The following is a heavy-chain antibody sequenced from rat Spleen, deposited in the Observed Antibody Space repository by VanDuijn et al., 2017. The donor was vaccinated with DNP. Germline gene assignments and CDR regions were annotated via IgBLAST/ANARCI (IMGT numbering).Heavy chain of an antibody. Sequence: EMQLQESGPGLVKPSQSLSLTCSVTDSSFSSNYWGWIRRFPGNKMEWVGHINYSGTSTYNPSLKSRISITRDTSKNHFFLHLNSVTTEDTATYYCARWTRYFDYWGQGAMVTVSS. CDR1: DSSFSSNY. D-gene: IGHD1-7*01. CDR2: INYSGTS. V-gene: IGHV3-1*01. J-gene: IGHJ2*01. CDR3: ARWTRYFDY.